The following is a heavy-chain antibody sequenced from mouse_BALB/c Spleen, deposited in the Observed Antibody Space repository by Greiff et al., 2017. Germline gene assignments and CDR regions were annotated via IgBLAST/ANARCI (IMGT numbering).Heavy chain of an antibody. CDR3: ASHYGSRFAY. D-gene: IGHD1-1*01. V-gene: IGHV5-6-3*01. CDR1: GFTFSSYG. J-gene: IGHJ3*01. CDR2: INSNGGST. Sequence: EVMLVESGGGLVQPGGSLKLSCAASGFTFSSYGMSWVRQTPDKRLELVATINSNGGSTYYPDSVKGRFTISRDNAKNTLYLQMSSLKSEDTAMYYCASHYGSRFAYWGQGTLVTVSA.